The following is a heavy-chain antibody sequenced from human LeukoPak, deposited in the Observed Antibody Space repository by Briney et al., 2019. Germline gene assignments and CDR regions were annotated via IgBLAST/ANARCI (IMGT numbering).Heavy chain of an antibody. D-gene: IGHD3-3*01. Sequence: PGGSLRLSCAASGFTFSSYGMHWVRQAPGKGLEWVAVISYDGSNKYYADSVKGRFTISRDNSKNTLYLQMNSLKTEDTAVYYCTTEGRITIFGVVIKAPYYFDYWGQGTLVTVSS. CDR1: GFTFSSYG. CDR3: TTEGRITIFGVVIKAPYYFDY. V-gene: IGHV3-30*03. CDR2: ISYDGSNK. J-gene: IGHJ4*02.